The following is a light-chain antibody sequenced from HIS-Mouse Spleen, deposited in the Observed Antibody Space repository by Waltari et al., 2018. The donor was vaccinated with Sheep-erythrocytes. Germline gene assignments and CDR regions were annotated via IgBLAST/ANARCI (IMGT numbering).Light chain of an antibody. Sequence: EIVLTQSPGTLSLSPGERATLSYRASQRVSRSYLAWYQQKPGQAPRLLIYGASSRATGIPDRFSGSGSGTDFTLTISRLEPEDFAVYYCQQYGSSPLFTFGPGTKVDIK. CDR2: GAS. V-gene: IGKV3-20*01. J-gene: IGKJ3*01. CDR1: QRVSRSY. CDR3: QQYGSSPLFT.